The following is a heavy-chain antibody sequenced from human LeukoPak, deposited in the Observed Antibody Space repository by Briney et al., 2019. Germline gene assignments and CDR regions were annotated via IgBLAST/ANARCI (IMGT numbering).Heavy chain of an antibody. CDR3: ARASIAARRYDY. D-gene: IGHD6-6*01. CDR1: GYTFTGYY. V-gene: IGHV1-2*06. CDR2: INPNSGDT. J-gene: IGHJ4*02. Sequence: ASVKVSCKASGYTFTGYYMHWVRQAPGQGLEWMGRINPNSGDTNYAQKFQGRVTMTRDTSISTVYMELSRLRSDDTAVYYCARASIAARRYDYWGQGTLVTVSS.